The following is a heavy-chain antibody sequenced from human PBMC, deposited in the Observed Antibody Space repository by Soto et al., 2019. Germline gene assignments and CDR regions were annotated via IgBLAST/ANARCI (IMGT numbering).Heavy chain of an antibody. V-gene: IGHV3-53*01. CDR3: ATWHEREHAYDV. CDR1: GLTISGKKY. Sequence: GGSLRLSCAAFGLTISGKKYVAWVRQAPGKGLEWVSALYDVDGSFYADSVKGRFTTSSDSSKTTVYLQMNDLRPDDTAVCYCATWHEREHAYDVWGQGTTVTVSS. D-gene: IGHD1-1*01. CDR2: LYDVDGS. J-gene: IGHJ3*01.